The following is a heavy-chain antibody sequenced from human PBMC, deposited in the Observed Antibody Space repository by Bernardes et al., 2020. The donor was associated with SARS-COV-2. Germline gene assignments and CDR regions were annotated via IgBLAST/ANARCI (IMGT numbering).Heavy chain of an antibody. CDR3: ARGVSPYYGMDV. J-gene: IGHJ6*02. Sequence: LRRSCAASGFTFRSSGMHWVRQAPGQGLEWVAVIWYDGSNQYYADSVKGRFTISRDNSKNTLYLQMNSLRAEDTAVYYCARGVSPYYGMDVWGQGTLVTVSS. D-gene: IGHD3-3*02. V-gene: IGHV3-33*01. CDR2: IWYDGSNQ. CDR1: GFTFRSSG.